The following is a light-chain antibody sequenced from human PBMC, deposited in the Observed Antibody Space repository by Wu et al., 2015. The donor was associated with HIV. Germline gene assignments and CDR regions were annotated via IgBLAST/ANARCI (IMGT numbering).Light chain of an antibody. J-gene: IGKJ1*01. CDR3: QQYGGSPPT. CDR2: GAS. CDR1: QSVSSRS. Sequence: EIVLTQSPGTLSLSPGERAILSCRASQSVSSRSVAWYQQKPGQAPRLLIYGASSRATGIPDRFSVSGSGTDFTLTISRLEPEDLAVFYCQQYGGSPPTFGQGTKVEIK. V-gene: IGKV3-20*01.